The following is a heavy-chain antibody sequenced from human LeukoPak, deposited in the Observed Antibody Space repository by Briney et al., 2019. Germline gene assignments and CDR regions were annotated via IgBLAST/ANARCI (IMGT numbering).Heavy chain of an antibody. D-gene: IGHD6-19*01. J-gene: IGHJ6*03. Sequence: SETLSLTCAVYGVSFSGYYWSWLRQPPGKGLEWIGEINHSGSTNYNPSLKSRVTISVDTSKNQFSLKLSSVTAADTAVYYCARHLGSRPQISSGWTGPYYYYYYMDVWGKGTTVTISS. V-gene: IGHV4-34*01. CDR3: ARHLGSRPQISSGWTGPYYYYYYMDV. CDR1: GVSFSGYY. CDR2: INHSGST.